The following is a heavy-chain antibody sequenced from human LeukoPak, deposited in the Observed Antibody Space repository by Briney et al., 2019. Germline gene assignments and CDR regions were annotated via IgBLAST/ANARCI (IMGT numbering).Heavy chain of an antibody. CDR1: GDSVSSNSVA. CDR3: ARGVSYSFDY. CDR2: TYYRSKWYN. J-gene: IGHJ4*02. D-gene: IGHD2-8*01. Sequence: SQTLSLTCVISGDSVSSNSVAWNWIRQSPSRGLEWLGNTYYRSKWYNDYAASVISRITINPDTSKNQFSLQLNSVTSEDTAVYYCARGVSYSFDYWGQGTLVTVSS. V-gene: IGHV6-1*01.